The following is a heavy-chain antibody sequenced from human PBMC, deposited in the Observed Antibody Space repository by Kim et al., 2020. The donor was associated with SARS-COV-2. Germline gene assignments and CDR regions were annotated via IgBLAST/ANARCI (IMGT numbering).Heavy chain of an antibody. J-gene: IGHJ6*03. CDR1: GGSFSGYY. CDR3: ARGQYSSSMGYYYYYYMDV. D-gene: IGHD6-6*01. V-gene: IGHV4-34*01. Sequence: SETLSLTCAVYGGSFSGYYWSWIRQPPGKGLEWIGEINHSGSTNYNPSLKSRVTISVDTSKNQFSLKLSSVTAADTAVYYCARGQYSSSMGYYYYYYMDVWGKGTTVTVSS. CDR2: INHSGST.